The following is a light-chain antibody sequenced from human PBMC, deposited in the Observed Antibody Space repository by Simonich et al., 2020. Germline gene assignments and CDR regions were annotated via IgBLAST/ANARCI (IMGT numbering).Light chain of an antibody. V-gene: IGLV2-8*01. Sequence: QSALTQPPSASGSPGQSVTITCTGTSSDGGGYNYVSWYQQHPGKAPKLMIYEVSKRPSGVPDRFSGSTSGNTASLTVSGLQAEDEADYYCSSYAGSNNVVFGGGTKLTVL. CDR1: SSDGGGYNY. CDR2: EVS. J-gene: IGLJ2*01. CDR3: SSYAGSNNVV.